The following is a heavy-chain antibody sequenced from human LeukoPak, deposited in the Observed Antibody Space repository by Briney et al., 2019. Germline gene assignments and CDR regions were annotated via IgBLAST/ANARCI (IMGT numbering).Heavy chain of an antibody. CDR2: ISSSSNTI. CDR3: ARDKAGHFDY. J-gene: IGHJ4*02. V-gene: IGHV3-11*01. D-gene: IGHD6-13*01. Sequence: GGSLRLSCEASGFSFSDYYMNWIRQAPGKGLEWVSYISSSSNTIYYTDSVKGRFTISRDNAKNSLYLEMNNLRAEDTAIYYCARDKAGHFDYWGQGTLVSVSS. CDR1: GFSFSDYY.